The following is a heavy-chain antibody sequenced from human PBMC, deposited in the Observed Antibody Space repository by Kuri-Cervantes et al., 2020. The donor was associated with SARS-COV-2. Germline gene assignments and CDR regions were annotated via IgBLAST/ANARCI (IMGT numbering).Heavy chain of an antibody. Sequence: SETLSLTCAVSGYSISSGYYWGWIRQPPGKGPEWIGSIYHSGSTYYNPSLKSRVTISVDTSKNQFSLRLSSVTAADTAIYYCAREDTSTIDFWGQGTLVTVSS. CDR1: GYSISSGYY. D-gene: IGHD2-2*01. CDR2: IYHSGST. V-gene: IGHV4-38-2*02. CDR3: AREDTSTIDF. J-gene: IGHJ4*02.